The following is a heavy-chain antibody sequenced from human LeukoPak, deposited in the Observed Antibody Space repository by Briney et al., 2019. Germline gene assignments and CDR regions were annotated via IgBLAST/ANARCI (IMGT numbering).Heavy chain of an antibody. CDR1: GSSISSYY. D-gene: IGHD3-9*01. J-gene: IGHJ5*02. CDR3: ARDILTGYYKRWFDP. V-gene: IGHV4-4*07. CDR2: IYTSGST. Sequence: SETLSLTCTVSGSSISSYYWSWIRQPAGKGLEWIGRIYTSGSTNYNPSLKSRVTMSVDTSKNQFSLKLSSVTAADTAVYYCARDILTGYYKRWFDPWGQGTLVTVSS.